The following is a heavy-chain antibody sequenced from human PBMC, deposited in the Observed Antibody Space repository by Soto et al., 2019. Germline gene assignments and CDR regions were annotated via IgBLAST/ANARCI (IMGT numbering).Heavy chain of an antibody. CDR2: ISAYNGNT. Sequence: ASVKVSCKASGYTFTSYGISWVRQAPGQGIEWMGWISAYNGNTNYAQKLQGRVTMTTDTSTSTAYMELRSLRSDDTAVYYCARDGRVWFGELPTYDYWGQGTLVTVSS. CDR3: ARDGRVWFGELPTYDY. V-gene: IGHV1-18*01. CDR1: GYTFTSYG. D-gene: IGHD3-10*01. J-gene: IGHJ4*02.